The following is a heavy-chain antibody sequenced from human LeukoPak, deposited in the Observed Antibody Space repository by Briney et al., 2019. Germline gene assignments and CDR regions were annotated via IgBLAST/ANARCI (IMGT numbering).Heavy chain of an antibody. D-gene: IGHD6-19*01. CDR1: GGSISSSSYY. Sequence: SETLSLTCTVSGGSISSSSYYWGWIRQPPGKGLEWIGSIYYSGSTYYNPSLKSRVTISVDTSKNQFSLKLSSVTAADPAVYYCARPYSSGWGFGWFDPWGQGTLVTVSS. J-gene: IGHJ5*02. V-gene: IGHV4-39*01. CDR3: ARPYSSGWGFGWFDP. CDR2: IYYSGST.